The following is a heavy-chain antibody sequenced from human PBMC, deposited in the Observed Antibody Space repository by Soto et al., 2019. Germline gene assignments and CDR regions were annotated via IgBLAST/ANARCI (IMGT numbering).Heavy chain of an antibody. CDR1: GGSFSGYY. V-gene: IGHV4-34*01. D-gene: IGHD3-3*01. CDR2: INHSGST. Sequence: SETLSLTCAVYGGSFSGYYWSWIRQPPGKGLEWIGEINHSGSTNYNPSLKSRVTISVDTSKNQFSLKLSSVTAADTAVYYCARGSGFWSGYYLNWGQGTLVTVSS. J-gene: IGHJ4*02. CDR3: ARGSGFWSGYYLN.